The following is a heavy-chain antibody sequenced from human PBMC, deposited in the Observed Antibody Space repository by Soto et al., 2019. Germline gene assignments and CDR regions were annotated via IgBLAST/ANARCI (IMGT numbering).Heavy chain of an antibody. CDR1: GYTFSSYV. Sequence: QVQLVQSGAEMKKAGTSVRVSCKASGYTFSSYVFTWVRQAPGQGLEWMGWIRVSNGATNYAQKLQGRVTMTTDTYTNTAFMELRSLRSDDTAVYYCARGGYCGSTSCYTSFDSWGQGTLVTVSS. CDR3: ARGGYCGSTSCYTSFDS. D-gene: IGHD2-2*01. J-gene: IGHJ4*02. V-gene: IGHV1-18*04. CDR2: IRVSNGAT.